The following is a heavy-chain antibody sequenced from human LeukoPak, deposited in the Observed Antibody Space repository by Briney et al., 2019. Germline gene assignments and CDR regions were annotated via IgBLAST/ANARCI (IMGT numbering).Heavy chain of an antibody. J-gene: IGHJ4*02. CDR3: ARTAYYPNDY. V-gene: IGHV4-34*01. D-gene: IGHD2-21*01. CDR2: INHSGST. Sequence: KPSETLSLTCAVYGGSFSGCYWSWIRQPPGKGLEWIGEINHSGSTNYNPSLKSRVTISVDTSKNQFSLKLSSVTAADTAVYYCARTAYYPNDYWGQGTLVTVSS. CDR1: GGSFSGCY.